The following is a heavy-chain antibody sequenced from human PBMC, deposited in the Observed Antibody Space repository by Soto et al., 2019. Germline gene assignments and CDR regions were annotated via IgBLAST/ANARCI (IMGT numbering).Heavy chain of an antibody. D-gene: IGHD5-12*01. CDR2: IYYSGST. CDR1: GGSISSSSYY. V-gene: IGHV4-39*01. J-gene: IGHJ6*02. Sequence: SETLSLTCTVSGGSISSSSYYWGWIRQPPGKGLEWIGSIYYSGSTYYNPSLKSRVTISVDTSKNQFSLKLSSVTAADTAVYYCARHYGGRNMGYYYGMDVWGQGTTVTVSS. CDR3: ARHYGGRNMGYYYGMDV.